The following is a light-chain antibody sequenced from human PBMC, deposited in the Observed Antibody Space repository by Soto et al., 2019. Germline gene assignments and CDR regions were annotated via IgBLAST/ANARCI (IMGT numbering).Light chain of an antibody. Sequence: IVCAKSPATLPLYPGERATLSCRASQSVSSYLAWYQQKPGQAPRLLIYDASNRATGIPARFSGSGSGTDFTLTICCLEPEDFAVYNCQQRSNWPTFAQGTKVDIK. J-gene: IGKJ1*01. CDR3: QQRSNWPT. V-gene: IGKV3-11*01. CDR2: DAS. CDR1: QSVSSY.